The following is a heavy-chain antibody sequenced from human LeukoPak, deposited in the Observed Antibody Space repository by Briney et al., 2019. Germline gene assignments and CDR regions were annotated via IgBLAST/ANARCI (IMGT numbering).Heavy chain of an antibody. CDR1: GFTFSSYA. CDR2: ISGSGGST. J-gene: IGHJ4*02. CDR3: AKDRLLWFGELLSPYFDY. Sequence: GVSLRLSCAASGFTFSSYAMSWVRQAPGKGLEWVSAISGSGGSTYYADSAKGRFTISRDNSKNTLYLQMNSLRAEDTAVYYCAKDRLLWFGELLSPYFDYWGQGTLVTVSS. D-gene: IGHD3-10*01. V-gene: IGHV3-23*01.